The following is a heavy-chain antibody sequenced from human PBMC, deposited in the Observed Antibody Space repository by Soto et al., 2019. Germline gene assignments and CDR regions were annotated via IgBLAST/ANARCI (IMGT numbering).Heavy chain of an antibody. D-gene: IGHD3-10*01. CDR3: ARGISTMASPGTFDI. Sequence: PSETLSLACTVSCVSITRGDDYWSWIRQPPGEGLEWIGYIYNTGGTTTNPSLKSRFTISVDTSKNQFSLKLKSVTAADAAVYYCARGISTMASPGTFDIWGQGTVVTVSS. V-gene: IGHV4-30-4*01. CDR2: IYNTGGT. CDR1: CVSITRGDDY. J-gene: IGHJ3*02.